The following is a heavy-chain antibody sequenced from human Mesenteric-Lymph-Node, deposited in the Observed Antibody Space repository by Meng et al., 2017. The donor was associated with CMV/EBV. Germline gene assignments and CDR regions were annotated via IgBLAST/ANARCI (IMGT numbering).Heavy chain of an antibody. J-gene: IGHJ3*01. CDR2: IDNDGGST. D-gene: IGHD5-12*01. V-gene: IGHV3-74*03. Sequence: GKSLKISCAASGFTFSSHWMHWVRQAPGKGLVWVSRIDNDGGSTTYADSVKGRFTVSRDNARNTLFLQMNSLRVEDTAVYYCAKDGGYDFAFDVWGQGTMVTVSS. CDR3: AKDGGYDFAFDV. CDR1: GFTFSSHW.